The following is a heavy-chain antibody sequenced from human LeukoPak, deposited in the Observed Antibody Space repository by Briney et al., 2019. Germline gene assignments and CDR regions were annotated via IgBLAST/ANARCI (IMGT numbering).Heavy chain of an antibody. J-gene: IGHJ4*02. V-gene: IGHV3-9*01. D-gene: IGHD5-18*01. CDR2: VSWKSNTI. CDR3: VKGTETGYSYGYDY. Sequence: GGSLRLSCAASGFIFHDYAMHWVRQAPGKGLEWVSGVSWKSNTIGYADSVKGRFTISRDDAKKSLYLQMYSLRTEDTALYYCVKGTETGYSYGYDYWGQGTMVTVSS. CDR1: GFIFHDYA.